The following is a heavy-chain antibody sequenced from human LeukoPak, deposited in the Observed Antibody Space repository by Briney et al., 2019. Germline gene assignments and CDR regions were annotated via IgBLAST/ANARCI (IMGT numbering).Heavy chain of an antibody. D-gene: IGHD3-3*01. Sequence: SETLSLTCAVYGGSFSGYYWSWIRQPPGKGLEWIGEINHSGSTNYNPSLKRRVTISVDTSKNQFSLKLSSVTAADTAVYYCARGRSITIFGVVIINQGYYYGMDVWGQGTTVTVSS. CDR1: GGSFSGYY. V-gene: IGHV4-34*01. CDR2: INHSGST. J-gene: IGHJ6*02. CDR3: ARGRSITIFGVVIINQGYYYGMDV.